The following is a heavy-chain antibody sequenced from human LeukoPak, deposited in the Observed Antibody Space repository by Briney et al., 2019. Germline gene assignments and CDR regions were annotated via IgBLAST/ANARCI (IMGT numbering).Heavy chain of an antibody. CDR1: GFTFSNYW. CDR2: IKPDESEK. CDR3: AKWGPYDILTGRIN. Sequence: GGSLRLSCAASGFTFSNYWMTRVRQAPGKGLEWVANIKPDESEKYYVGSVKGRFTISRDNARNSLYLQMNSLRVEDTAVYYCAKWGPYDILTGRINWGQGTLVTVSS. V-gene: IGHV3-7*03. D-gene: IGHD3-9*01. J-gene: IGHJ4*02.